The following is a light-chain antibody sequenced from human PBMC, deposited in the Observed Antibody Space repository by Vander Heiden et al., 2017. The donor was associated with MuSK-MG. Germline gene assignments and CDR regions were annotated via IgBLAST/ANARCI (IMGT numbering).Light chain of an antibody. CDR2: RDA. Sequence: SDDLPPPPSAPVPPVQTATIPCSGGKLGSKFACWYQQKPGQSPLLVIYRDAKRPSGIPERFSGSKSGNTATLTVSGTEAMDEADCDYQAWDSSVVFGGGTKLTVL. CDR1: KLGSKF. CDR3: QAWDSSVV. V-gene: IGLV3-1*01. J-gene: IGLJ2*01.